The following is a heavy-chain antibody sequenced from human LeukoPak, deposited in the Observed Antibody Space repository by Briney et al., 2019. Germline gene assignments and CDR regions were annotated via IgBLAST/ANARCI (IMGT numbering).Heavy chain of an antibody. CDR1: GDSVSSNSVT. V-gene: IGHV6-1*01. J-gene: IGHJ5*02. Sequence: SQTLSLTCALSGDSVSSNSVTWNWIRQSPSRGLEWLGRTYYRSTWYNDYAVSVRGRITVNPDTSKNQFSLHLNSVTPEDTTVYYCARRLTQYDCFDPWGQGILVTVSS. D-gene: IGHD2-2*01. CDR3: ARRLTQYDCFDP. CDR2: TYYRSTWYN.